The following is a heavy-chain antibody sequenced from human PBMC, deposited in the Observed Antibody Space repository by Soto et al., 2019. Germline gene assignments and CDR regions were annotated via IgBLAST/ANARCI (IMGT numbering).Heavy chain of an antibody. CDR1: GGTFSSYT. D-gene: IGHD6-19*01. J-gene: IGHJ4*02. CDR2: INPIRGGT. Sequence: GASVKVSCKASGGTFSSYTISWVRQAPGQGLEWMGRINPIRGGTNYAQKFQGRVTMTTDTSISTAYMELSRLRSDDTAVYYCARVPRVAGTGYYFDYWGQGTLVTVSS. CDR3: ARVPRVAGTGYYFDY. V-gene: IGHV1-2*02.